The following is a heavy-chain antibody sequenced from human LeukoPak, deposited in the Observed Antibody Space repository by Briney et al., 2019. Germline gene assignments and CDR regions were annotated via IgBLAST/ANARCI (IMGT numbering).Heavy chain of an antibody. CDR1: GFTFSSYA. CDR3: ARGWDSSSFGDY. CDR2: ISYDGSNK. J-gene: IGHJ4*02. D-gene: IGHD6-6*01. Sequence: PGGSLRLSCAASGFTFSSYAMHWVRQAPGKGLEWVAVISYDGSNKYYADSVKGRFTISRDNSKNTLYLQMNSLRAEDTAVYYCARGWDSSSFGDYWGQGTLVTVSS. V-gene: IGHV3-30-3*01.